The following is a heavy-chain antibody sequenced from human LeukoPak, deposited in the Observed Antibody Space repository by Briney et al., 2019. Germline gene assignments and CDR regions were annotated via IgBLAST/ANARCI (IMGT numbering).Heavy chain of an antibody. V-gene: IGHV1-46*01. Sequence: ASVKVSCKASGYTFTSYYMHWVRQAPGQGLEWMGIINPSGGSTSYAQKFQGRVTMTRDTSTSTVYMELGSLRSEDTAVYYCAVADLAVAVYFDYWGQGTLVTVSS. J-gene: IGHJ4*02. CDR1: GYTFTSYY. CDR2: INPSGGST. CDR3: AVADLAVAVYFDY. D-gene: IGHD6-19*01.